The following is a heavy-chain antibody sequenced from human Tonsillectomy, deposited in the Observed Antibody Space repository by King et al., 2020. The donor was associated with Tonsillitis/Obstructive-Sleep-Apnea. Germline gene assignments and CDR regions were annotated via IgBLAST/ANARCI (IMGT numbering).Heavy chain of an antibody. J-gene: IGHJ4*02. V-gene: IGHV3-11*05. CDR3: ARLPFGYGELPGDNYFDY. Sequence: VQLVESGGGLVKPGGSLRLSCAASGFTFSDYYMSWIRQAPGKGLEWVSYISSSSSYTNYADSVKGRFTISRDNAKNSLYLQMNSLRAEDTAVYYCARLPFGYGELPGDNYFDYWGQGTLVTVSS. CDR1: GFTFSDYY. D-gene: IGHD4-17*01. CDR2: ISSSSSYT.